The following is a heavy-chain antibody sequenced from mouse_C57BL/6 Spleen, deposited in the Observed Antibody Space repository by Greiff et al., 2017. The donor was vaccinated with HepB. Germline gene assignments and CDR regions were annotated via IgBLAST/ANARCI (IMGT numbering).Heavy chain of an antibody. J-gene: IGHJ1*03. V-gene: IGHV1-4*01. CDR3: ARDWDVWYFDV. CDR1: GYTFTSYT. D-gene: IGHD4-1*01. Sequence: VKLQQSGAELARPGASVKMSCKASGYTFTSYTMHWVKQRPGQGLEWIGYINPSSGYTKYNQKFKDKATLTADKSSSTAYMQLSSLTSEDSAVYYCARDWDVWYFDVWGTGTTVTVSS. CDR2: INPSSGYT.